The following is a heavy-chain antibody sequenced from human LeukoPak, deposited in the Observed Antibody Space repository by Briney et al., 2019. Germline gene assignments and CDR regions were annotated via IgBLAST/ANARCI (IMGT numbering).Heavy chain of an antibody. Sequence: NPSLKSRVTISVDTSKNQISLKLSSVTAADTAVYYCARPLFAYVNKNYMDVWGKGTTVTISS. J-gene: IGHJ6*03. CDR3: ARPLFAYVNKNYMDV. D-gene: IGHD1/OR15-1a*01. V-gene: IGHV4-34*13.